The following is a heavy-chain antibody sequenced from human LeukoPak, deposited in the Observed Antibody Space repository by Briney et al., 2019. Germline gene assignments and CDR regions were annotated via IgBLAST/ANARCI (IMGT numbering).Heavy chain of an antibody. J-gene: IGHJ4*02. Sequence: SETLSLTCAVYGGSFSGYYWSWIRQPPGKGLEWIGEINHSGSTNYNPSLKSRVTISVDTSKNQFSLKLSSVTAADTAVYHCARGLDYGDPRDFDYWGQGTLVTVSS. CDR2: INHSGST. CDR3: ARGLDYGDPRDFDY. CDR1: GGSFSGYY. D-gene: IGHD4-17*01. V-gene: IGHV4-34*01.